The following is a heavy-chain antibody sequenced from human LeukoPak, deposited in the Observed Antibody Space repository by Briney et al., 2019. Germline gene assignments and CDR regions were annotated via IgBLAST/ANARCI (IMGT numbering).Heavy chain of an antibody. CDR1: GYTFTRYD. Sequence: ASVKVSCKASGYTFTRYDISWVRQASGQGREWMGWRNPNSGNTGYAQKFQDRVTMTRNTSISTAYMELSSLRSEDTAVYYCARGQDCSGGSCYSSIDYWGQGTLVTVSS. V-gene: IGHV1-8*01. CDR3: ARGQDCSGGSCYSSIDY. J-gene: IGHJ4*02. D-gene: IGHD2-15*01. CDR2: RNPNSGNT.